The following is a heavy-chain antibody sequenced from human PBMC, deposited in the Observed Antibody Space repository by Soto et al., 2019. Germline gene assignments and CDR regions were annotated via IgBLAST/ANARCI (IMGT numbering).Heavy chain of an antibody. D-gene: IGHD3-16*01. CDR2: ISASGGST. CDR1: GFTFSEFAFNNYA. J-gene: IGHJ4*02. CDR3: AKDGGSALYYFDY. Sequence: GGSLRLSCAASGFTFSEFAFNNYAFTWVRQAPGKRLEWVSTISASGGSTYYADSVRGRFTISRDNSKSTLYLQMNSLRAEDTALYYCAKDGGSALYYFDYWGQGTLVTVSS. V-gene: IGHV3-23*01.